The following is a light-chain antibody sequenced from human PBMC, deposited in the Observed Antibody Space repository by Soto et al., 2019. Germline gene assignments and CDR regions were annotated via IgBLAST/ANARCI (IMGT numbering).Light chain of an antibody. CDR2: DVT. Sequence: QSVLTQPRSVSGSPGQSVTISCTGTSNYVSWYQQHPGKAPKLMIYDVTRRPSGVPDRFSGSKSGSTASLTISGLQAEDEADSYCCSFAGSSPSYVFRIATKVTVL. CDR3: CSFAGSSPSYV. CDR1: SNY. J-gene: IGLJ1*01. V-gene: IGLV2-11*01.